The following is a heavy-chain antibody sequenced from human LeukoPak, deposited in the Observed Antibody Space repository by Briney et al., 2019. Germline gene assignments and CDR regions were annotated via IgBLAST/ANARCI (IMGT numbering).Heavy chain of an antibody. CDR3: ASRVLGGYDEQ. Sequence: ASVKVSCKASGYTFTSYGISWVRQAPGQGLEWMGWISAYNGNTNYAQKLQGRVTMTTDTSTSTPYMELRSLRSDDTAVYYCASRVLGGYDEQWGQGTLVTVSS. J-gene: IGHJ4*02. D-gene: IGHD5-12*01. V-gene: IGHV1-18*01. CDR2: ISAYNGNT. CDR1: GYTFTSYG.